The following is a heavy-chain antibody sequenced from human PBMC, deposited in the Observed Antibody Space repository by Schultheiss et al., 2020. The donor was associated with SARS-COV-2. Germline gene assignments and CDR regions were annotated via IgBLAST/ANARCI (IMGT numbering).Heavy chain of an antibody. J-gene: IGHJ4*02. D-gene: IGHD4-17*01. CDR3: ARGVTPRYNGDPHY. V-gene: IGHV1-2*06. CDR1: GYTFTSYD. Sequence: ASVKVSCKASGYTFTSYDINWVRQAPGQGLEWMGRINPNSGGTNYAQKFQGRITMARDTSISTAYMELTSLTSDDTAVYYCARGVTPRYNGDPHYWGQGTLVTVSS. CDR2: INPNSGGT.